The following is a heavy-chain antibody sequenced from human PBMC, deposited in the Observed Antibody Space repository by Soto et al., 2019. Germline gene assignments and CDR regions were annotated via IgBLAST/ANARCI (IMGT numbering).Heavy chain of an antibody. V-gene: IGHV3-11*01. CDR3: AREGGRLASGIKGAFDI. D-gene: IGHD3-10*01. CDR2: ISSSGTTI. Sequence: QVQLVESGGGLVKPGGSLRLSCAASGFTFSDYYMSWIRQAPGKGLEWVSYISSSGTTIFYADSVKGRFTISRDNAKNSLFLQMNSLRAEDTAVHYCAREGGRLASGIKGAFDIWGQGTMVTVSS. CDR1: GFTFSDYY. J-gene: IGHJ3*02.